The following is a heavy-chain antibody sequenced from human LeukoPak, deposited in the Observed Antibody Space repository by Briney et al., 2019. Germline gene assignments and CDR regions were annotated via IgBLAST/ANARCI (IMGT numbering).Heavy chain of an antibody. Sequence: GGSLRLSCAASEFTFSIYALSWVRQAPGKGLEGVSTIGGSGASTYYADSVKGRFTISRDNSSNPLYLQMNSLRAEDTAVYYCAKNSQYNSGCYNYWGQGTLVTVSS. CDR1: EFTFSIYA. D-gene: IGHD6-19*01. CDR3: AKNSQYNSGCYNY. V-gene: IGHV3-23*01. J-gene: IGHJ4*02. CDR2: IGGSGAST.